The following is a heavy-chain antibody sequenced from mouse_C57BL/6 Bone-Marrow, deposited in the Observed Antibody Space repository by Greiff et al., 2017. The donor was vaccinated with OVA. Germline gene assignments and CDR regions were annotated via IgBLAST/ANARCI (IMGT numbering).Heavy chain of an antibody. CDR1: GFTFTDYY. J-gene: IGHJ3*01. D-gene: IGHD2-4*01. Sequence: EVKLVESGGGLVQPGGSLSLSCAASGFTFTDYYMSWVRQPPGKALEWLGFIRNKANGYTTEYSASVKGRFTISRDNSQSILYLQMNALRAEDSATYYCAREDYDYDLFAYWGQGTLVTVSA. CDR2: IRNKANGYTT. V-gene: IGHV7-3*01. CDR3: AREDYDYDLFAY.